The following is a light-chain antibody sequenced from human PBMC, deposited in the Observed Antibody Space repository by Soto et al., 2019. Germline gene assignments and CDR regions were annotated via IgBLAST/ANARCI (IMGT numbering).Light chain of an antibody. CDR1: KLGDKY. J-gene: IGLJ1*01. CDR3: QAWDSSTASDV. Sequence: SYDLTQPPSVSVSPGQTASITCSGDKLGDKYVYWYQQKPGQSPVLVIFQDNKRPSQIPERFSGSNSGNTATLTISGTQTMDEADYYCQAWDSSTASDVFGTGTKVTVL. CDR2: QDN. V-gene: IGLV3-1*01.